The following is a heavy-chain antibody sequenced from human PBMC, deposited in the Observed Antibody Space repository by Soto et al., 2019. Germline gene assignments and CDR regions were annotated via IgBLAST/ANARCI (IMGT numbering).Heavy chain of an antibody. CDR1: GGSISSYY. D-gene: IGHD5-18*01. V-gene: IGHV4-59*08. CDR3: ARFIPPGSYGYYYYGMDV. J-gene: IGHJ6*02. Sequence: SETLSLTCTVSGGSISSYYWSWIRQPPGKGLEWIGYIYYSGSTNYNPSLKSRVTISVDTSKNQFSLKLSSVTAADTAVYYCARFIPPGSYGYYYYGMDVWGQGTTVTVSS. CDR2: IYYSGST.